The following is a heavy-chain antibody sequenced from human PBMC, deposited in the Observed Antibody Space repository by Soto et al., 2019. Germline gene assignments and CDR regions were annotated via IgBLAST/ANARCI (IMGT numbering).Heavy chain of an antibody. D-gene: IGHD3-16*01. J-gene: IGHJ4*02. CDR1: GFTFSDRY. CDR2: TKNKANSYTT. Sequence: GGSLRLSCAASGFTFSDRYMDWVRQAPGKGLEWVGRTKNKANSYTTEYAASVKGRFTISRDDSRNSVYLQMNSLKTDDTAVYYCAIEGAYPGPDFDYWGQGTLVTVSS. V-gene: IGHV3-72*01. CDR3: AIEGAYPGPDFDY.